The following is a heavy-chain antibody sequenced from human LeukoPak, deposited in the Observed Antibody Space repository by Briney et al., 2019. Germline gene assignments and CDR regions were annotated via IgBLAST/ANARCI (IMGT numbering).Heavy chain of an antibody. CDR1: GFTFSNYY. J-gene: IGHJ2*01. CDR2: ISSSSSYT. CDR3: ARGGSSGYSGYFDL. D-gene: IGHD3-22*01. Sequence: GGSLRLSCAASGFTFSNYYMSWIRQAPGKGLEWVSYISSSSSYTNYADSVKGRFTISRDNAKNSLYLQMNSLRAEDTAVYYCARGGSSGYSGYFDLWGRGTLVTVSS. V-gene: IGHV3-11*05.